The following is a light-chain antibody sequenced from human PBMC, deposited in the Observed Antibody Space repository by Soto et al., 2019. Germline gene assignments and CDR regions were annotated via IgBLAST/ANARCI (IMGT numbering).Light chain of an antibody. J-gene: IGKJ1*01. CDR1: QSVSNNF. Sequence: EIELTQSPGTLSLSPGERATLSCRASQSVSNNFLAWYQQKPGQAPRLLIYGASFQATVVPDRFSGSGSGTEFTLTISKLEPEDFAVYYCQQYGSSPRTFGQGTRVEIK. V-gene: IGKV3-20*01. CDR2: GAS. CDR3: QQYGSSPRT.